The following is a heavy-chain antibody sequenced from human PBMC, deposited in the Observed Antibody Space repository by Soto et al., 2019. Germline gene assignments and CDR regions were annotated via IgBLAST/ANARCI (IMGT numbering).Heavy chain of an antibody. D-gene: IGHD5-12*01. CDR1: GFTFSSYA. V-gene: IGHV3-23*01. CDR3: AKDTGPPRLQYYFDY. Sequence: EVQLLESGGGLVQPGGSLRLSCAASGFTFSSYAMSWVRQAPGKGLEWVSAISGSGGSTYYADSVKGRFTISRENSRNTLYLQMNSLRAEDTAVYYCAKDTGPPRLQYYFDYWGQGTLVTVSS. J-gene: IGHJ4*02. CDR2: ISGSGGST.